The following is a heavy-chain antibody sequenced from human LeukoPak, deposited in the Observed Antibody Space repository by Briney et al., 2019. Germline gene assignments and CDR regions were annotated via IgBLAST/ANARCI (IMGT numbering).Heavy chain of an antibody. CDR1: GGTFSSYA. CDR2: IIPIFSTA. D-gene: IGHD1-26*01. Sequence: SVKVSCKASGGTFSSYAISWVRQAPGQGLEWMGRIIPIFSTANYAQKFQGRVTITTDESTSTAYMELSSLRSEDTAVYYCARDSLNSGSYSVDYYMDVWGKGTTVTVSS. V-gene: IGHV1-69*05. CDR3: ARDSLNSGSYSVDYYMDV. J-gene: IGHJ6*03.